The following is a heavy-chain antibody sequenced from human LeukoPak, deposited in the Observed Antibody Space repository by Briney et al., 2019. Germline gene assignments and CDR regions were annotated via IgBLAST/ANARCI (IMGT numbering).Heavy chain of an antibody. CDR1: GGTFSSYA. D-gene: IGHD6-13*01. CDR2: IIPIFGTA. Sequence: SVKVSCKASGGTFSSYAISWVRQAPGQGLEWMGRIIPIFGTANYAQKFQGRVTITTDESTSTAYMELSSLRSEDTAVYYSATRELVQDYYMDVWGKGTTVTVSS. CDR3: ATRELVQDYYMDV. J-gene: IGHJ6*03. V-gene: IGHV1-69*05.